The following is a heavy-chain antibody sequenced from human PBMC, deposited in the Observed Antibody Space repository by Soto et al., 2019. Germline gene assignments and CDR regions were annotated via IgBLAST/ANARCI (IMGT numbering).Heavy chain of an antibody. CDR3: ARENHGDAFDF. J-gene: IGHJ4*02. V-gene: IGHV3-48*03. D-gene: IGHD4-17*01. CDR2: INTGGASR. Sequence: GGSLRLSCAASGFTVSDYEMSWVRQAPGKGLEWISYINTGGASRKYADSVRGRFTISRDSATNSVYLQMNRLRDEDTAVYYCARENHGDAFDFWGQGTLVTVSS. CDR1: GFTVSDYE.